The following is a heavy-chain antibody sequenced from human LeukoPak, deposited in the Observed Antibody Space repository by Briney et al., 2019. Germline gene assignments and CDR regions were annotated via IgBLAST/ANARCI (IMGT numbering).Heavy chain of an antibody. V-gene: IGHV3-9*01. CDR1: GFTFDDYA. CDR3: AKDYCGGDCYSGWYFDL. CDR2: ISYNSDTI. D-gene: IGHD2-21*02. Sequence: GGSLRLSCTASGFTFDDYAMHWVRQAPGKGLEWVSGISYNSDTIAYADSVKGRFTISRDNAKNSLYLQMNSLGAEDTALYYCAKDYCGGDCYSGWYFDLWGRGTLVTVSS. J-gene: IGHJ2*01.